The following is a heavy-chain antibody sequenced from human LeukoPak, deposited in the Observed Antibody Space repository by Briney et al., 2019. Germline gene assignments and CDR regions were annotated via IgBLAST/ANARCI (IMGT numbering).Heavy chain of an antibody. CDR1: GYTFTSYG. CDR3: AREGGYGSGSYERSDYYYYGMDV. CDR2: ISAYNGNT. Sequence: ASVKVSCEASGYTFTSYGISWVRQAPGQGLEWMGWISAYNGNTNYAQKLQGRVTMTTDTSTSTAYMELRSLRSDDTAVYYCAREGGYGSGSYERSDYYYYGMDVWGQGTTVTVSS. V-gene: IGHV1-18*01. J-gene: IGHJ6*02. D-gene: IGHD3-10*01.